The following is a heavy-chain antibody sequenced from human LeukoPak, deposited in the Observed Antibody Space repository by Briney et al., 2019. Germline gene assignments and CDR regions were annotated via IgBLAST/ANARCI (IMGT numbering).Heavy chain of an antibody. Sequence: GGSLRLSCAASGFTFSSYGMHWVRQAPGKGLEGVAVISYDGSNKYYADSVKGGFTISRDNSKNTLYLQMNSLRAEDTAVYYCAHSSSSEDYFDYWGQGTLVTVSS. CDR2: ISYDGSNK. D-gene: IGHD6-6*01. CDR1: GFTFSSYG. V-gene: IGHV3-30*03. J-gene: IGHJ4*02. CDR3: AHSSSSEDYFDY.